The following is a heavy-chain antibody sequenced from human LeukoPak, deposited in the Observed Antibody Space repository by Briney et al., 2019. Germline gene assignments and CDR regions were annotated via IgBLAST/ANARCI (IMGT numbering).Heavy chain of an antibody. V-gene: IGHV3-7*01. J-gene: IGHJ6*03. Sequence: PGGSLRLSCAASGFAFSSYWMSWVRQAPGKGLEWVANIKQDGSEQYYVDSVKGRFIISRDNAKNSVYLQMNSLRAEDTAVYYCARARRNYYGSGNDYYYYMDVWGKGTTVTISS. D-gene: IGHD3-10*01. CDR1: GFAFSSYW. CDR2: IKQDGSEQ. CDR3: ARARRNYYGSGNDYYYYMDV.